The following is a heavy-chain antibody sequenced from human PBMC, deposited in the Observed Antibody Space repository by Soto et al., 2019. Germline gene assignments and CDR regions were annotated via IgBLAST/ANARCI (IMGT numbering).Heavy chain of an antibody. Sequence: GGSLRLSCAASGFTFSSYAMSWVRQAPGKGLEWVSAISGSGGSTYYADSVKGRFTISRDNSKSTLYLQMNSLRAEDTAVYYCAIRVVPAAIRFYYYGMDVWGQGTTVTVSS. CDR2: ISGSGGST. V-gene: IGHV3-23*01. CDR3: AIRVVPAAIRFYYYGMDV. J-gene: IGHJ6*02. CDR1: GFTFSSYA. D-gene: IGHD2-2*02.